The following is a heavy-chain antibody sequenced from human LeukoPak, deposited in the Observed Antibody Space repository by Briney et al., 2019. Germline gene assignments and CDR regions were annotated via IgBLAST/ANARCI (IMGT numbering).Heavy chain of an antibody. CDR3: ARGDKPYYYDSSGYNDAFDI. Sequence: SETLSLTCAVYIDSFSNYHWNWIRQTPSKGLEWIGEVNEVGGTNISPSLRNRVILSVDTSKNQFFLKLISVTVADTAVYYCARGDKPYYYDSSGYNDAFDIWGQGTMVTVSS. V-gene: IGHV4-34*01. J-gene: IGHJ3*02. CDR1: IDSFSNYH. D-gene: IGHD3-22*01. CDR2: VNEVGGT.